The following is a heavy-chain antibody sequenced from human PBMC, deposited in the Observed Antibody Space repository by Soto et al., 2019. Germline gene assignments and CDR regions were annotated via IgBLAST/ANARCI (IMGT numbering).Heavy chain of an antibody. CDR3: AKDGTGYYPGDRAAFDI. V-gene: IGHV3-23*01. CDR1: GFTFSSYA. Sequence: PGGSLRLSCAASGFTFSSYAMSWVRQAPGKGLEWVSAISGSGGSTYYADSVKGRFTISRDNSKSTLYLQMNSLRAEDTAVYYCAKDGTGYYPGDRAAFDIWGQGTMVTVSS. D-gene: IGHD3-9*01. J-gene: IGHJ3*02. CDR2: ISGSGGST.